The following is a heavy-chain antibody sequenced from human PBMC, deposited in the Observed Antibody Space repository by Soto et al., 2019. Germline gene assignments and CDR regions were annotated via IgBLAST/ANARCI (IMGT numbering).Heavy chain of an antibody. CDR3: AKDPYEGYSSSWSLGWFHP. CDR1: GFTFSSYV. D-gene: IGHD6-13*01. J-gene: IGHJ5*02. CDR2: ISYDGSNK. Sequence: SGGSLRLSCAASGFTFSSYVMHWVRQAPGKGLEWVAVISYDGSNKYYADSVKGRFTISRDNSKNTLYLQMNSLRAEDTAVYYCAKDPYEGYSSSWSLGWFHPWGQANLPTDS. V-gene: IGHV3-30*18.